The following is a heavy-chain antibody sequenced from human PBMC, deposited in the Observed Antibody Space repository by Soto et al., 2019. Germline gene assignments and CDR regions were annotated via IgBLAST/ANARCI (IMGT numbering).Heavy chain of an antibody. D-gene: IGHD2-21*02. CDR3: ASSRSGGDPVDY. CDR1: GGSISTGGYY. J-gene: IGHJ4*02. Sequence: PSETLSLTCTVSGGSISTGGYYRSWIRQLPGKGLEWIGHIYYTESTNYNPSPQRRVTLSVDTSKSHFSLNLNSVTAADTAVYYCASSRSGGDPVDYWGQGTLVTVSS. V-gene: IGHV4-31*03. CDR2: IYYTEST.